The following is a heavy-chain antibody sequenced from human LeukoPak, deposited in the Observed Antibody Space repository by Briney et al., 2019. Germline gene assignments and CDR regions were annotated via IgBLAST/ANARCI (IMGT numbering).Heavy chain of an antibody. CDR1: GFTFGDYA. J-gene: IGHJ4*02. Sequence: PGRSLRLSCTASGFTFGDYAMTWVRLAPGKGLEWVGFVRSKTYGGTTEYAASVKGRFTISRDDFESIAYLQMNSLKTEDTAVYYCTRTPYSGNYYLDYWGQGTLVTVSS. CDR2: VRSKTYGGTT. D-gene: IGHD1-26*01. V-gene: IGHV3-49*04. CDR3: TRTPYSGNYYLDY.